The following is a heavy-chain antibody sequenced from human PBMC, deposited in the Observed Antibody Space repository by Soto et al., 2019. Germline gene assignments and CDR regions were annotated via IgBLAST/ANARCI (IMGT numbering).Heavy chain of an antibody. CDR2: IFSSGST. V-gene: IGHV4-4*07. D-gene: IGHD5-12*01. Sequence: SETLSLTXTVSGGSINTFYWSWVRQPAGKGLEWIGRIFSSGSTSFNPSLESRVAMSVDTSKNHISLNLSSVTAADMAVYYCAREGSYSAYNFAHGIQLWSFDFWGQGALVTVSS. CDR3: AREGSYSAYNFAHGIQLWSFDF. J-gene: IGHJ4*02. CDR1: GGSINTFY.